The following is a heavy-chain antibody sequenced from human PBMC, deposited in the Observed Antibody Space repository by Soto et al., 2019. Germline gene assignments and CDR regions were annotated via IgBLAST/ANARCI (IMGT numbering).Heavy chain of an antibody. D-gene: IGHD5-12*01. V-gene: IGHV1-2*02. CDR3: ARVSVDVPE. CDR2: IDPKSGDT. J-gene: IGHJ4*02. CDR1: GPTFIVSY. Sequence: QLVQSGAEVKKPGASVKVSCKTSGPTFIVSYIHWVRQAPGQGLEWMGWIDPKSGDTTYKQKFLGRVTMTRDTSINTAYMEVNTLTSDDTALYYCARVSVDVPEWGQGTLITVSS.